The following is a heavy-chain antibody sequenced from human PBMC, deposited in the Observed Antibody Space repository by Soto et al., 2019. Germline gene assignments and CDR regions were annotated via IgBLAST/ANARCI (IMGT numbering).Heavy chain of an antibody. V-gene: IGHV3-23*01. Sequence: EVQLLESGGGLVQPGGSLRLSCAASGFTFSSYAMSWVRQAPGKGLEWVSAISGSGGSTYYADSVKGRFTISRENSKNTLYLPMNSLRAEDTAVYYCARRIGGNWFDPWGQGTLVTVSS. CDR1: GFTFSSYA. J-gene: IGHJ5*02. CDR3: ARRIGGNWFDP. CDR2: ISGSGGST. D-gene: IGHD2-15*01.